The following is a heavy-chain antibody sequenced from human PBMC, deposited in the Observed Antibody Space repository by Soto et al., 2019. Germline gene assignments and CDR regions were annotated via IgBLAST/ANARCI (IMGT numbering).Heavy chain of an antibody. Sequence: QVQLQESGPGLVKPSDTLSLTCAVSGYSISSSSWWGWIRQPPGKGLEWIGYIYYSGTTYYNPSLKGRVTMSVDTSKNQFSLKLTSVTAVDTAVYYCARREIQGPIDYWGQGTLVTVSS. D-gene: IGHD1-26*01. CDR1: GYSISSSSW. V-gene: IGHV4-28*01. CDR3: ARREIQGPIDY. CDR2: IYYSGTT. J-gene: IGHJ4*02.